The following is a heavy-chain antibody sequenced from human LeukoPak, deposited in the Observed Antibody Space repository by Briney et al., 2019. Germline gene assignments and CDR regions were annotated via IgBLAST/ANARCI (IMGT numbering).Heavy chain of an antibody. V-gene: IGHV3-53*01. CDR2: IYSGGST. J-gene: IGHJ2*01. CDR3: ARAKYSSGWYGWYFDL. CDR1: GFTVSSNY. Sequence: GGSLRLSCAASGFTVSSNYMSWVRQAPGKGLEWVSVIYSGGSTYYADSVKGRFTISRDNSKNTLYLQMNSLRAEDTAVYYCARAKYSSGWYGWYFDLWGRGTLVTVSS. D-gene: IGHD6-19*01.